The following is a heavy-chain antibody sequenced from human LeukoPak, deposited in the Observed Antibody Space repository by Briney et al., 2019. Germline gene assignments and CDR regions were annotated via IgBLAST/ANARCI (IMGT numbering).Heavy chain of an antibody. CDR3: ARAVTGTSLVDF. CDR2: ISYTGST. V-gene: IGHV4-59*08. D-gene: IGHD6-19*01. Sequence: SKTLSLTCTISGGSIGGDHWSWIRQAPGEGLEWIGYISYTGSTSYNPSLRSRVAISLNTPENQFSLRLTSVTAADTAVYYCARAVTGTSLVDFWGQGTLVAVSS. CDR1: GGSIGGDH. J-gene: IGHJ4*02.